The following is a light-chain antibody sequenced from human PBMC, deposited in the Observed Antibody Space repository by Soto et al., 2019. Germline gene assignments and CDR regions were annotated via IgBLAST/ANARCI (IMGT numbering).Light chain of an antibody. CDR3: QQYNNWLLYT. J-gene: IGKJ2*01. CDR2: GAS. V-gene: IGKV3-15*01. CDR1: QSVSSN. Sequence: EIVMTQSPATLSVSPGERATLSCRASQSVSSNLAWYQQKPGQAPRLLIYGASTRATGIPARFSGSGSGTEFTLTISSLQSEDFAGYYCQQYNNWLLYTCGQGTKLEIK.